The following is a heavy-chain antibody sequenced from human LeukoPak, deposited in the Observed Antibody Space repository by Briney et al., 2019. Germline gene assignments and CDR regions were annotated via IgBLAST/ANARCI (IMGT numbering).Heavy chain of an antibody. CDR1: GHTFTDYY. D-gene: IGHD3-22*01. Sequence: ASVKVSCKVSGHTFTDYYMHWVRQAPGQGLEWMGWINPNGGGTNYAQQFQGRVTMTRDTSFNTGYMELSSLRSDDTAVYYCARRYHYDTSAYYYGFNHWGQGTLVTVSS. V-gene: IGHV1-2*02. J-gene: IGHJ4*02. CDR3: ARRYHYDTSAYYYGFNH. CDR2: INPNGGGT.